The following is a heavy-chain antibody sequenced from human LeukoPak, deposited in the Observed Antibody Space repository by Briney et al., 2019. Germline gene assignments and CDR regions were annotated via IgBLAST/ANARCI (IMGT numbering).Heavy chain of an antibody. V-gene: IGHV3-21*01. D-gene: IGHD4-23*01. CDR3: ARAHYGGNFANYFDY. CDR2: ISSSSSYI. CDR1: GFTFSSYS. Sequence: GGSLRLSCAASGFTFSSYSMNWVRQAPGKGLEWVSSISSSSSYIYYADSVKGRFTISRDNAKNSLYLQMNSLRAEDTAVYYCARAHYGGNFANYFDYWGQGTLVTVSS. J-gene: IGHJ4*02.